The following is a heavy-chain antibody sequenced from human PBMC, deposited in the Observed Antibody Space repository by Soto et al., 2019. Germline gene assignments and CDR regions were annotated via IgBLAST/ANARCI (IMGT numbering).Heavy chain of an antibody. Sequence: QVQLVQSGAEVKKPGASVKVSCKASGYTFTTYYMHWVRQAPGQGLEWMGIISPDGGRTSYAQKSQGRVPRPRDTPTSTVSMGLSSLRSEDTPVYYGATGAPAHYGGQGTLVTVPS. J-gene: IGHJ4*02. CDR3: ATGAPAHY. V-gene: IGHV1-46*01. D-gene: IGHD3-10*01. CDR2: ISPDGGRT. CDR1: GYTFTTYY.